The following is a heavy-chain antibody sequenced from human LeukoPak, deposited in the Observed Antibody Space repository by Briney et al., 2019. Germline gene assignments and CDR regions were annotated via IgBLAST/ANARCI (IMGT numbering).Heavy chain of an antibody. Sequence: SETLSLTCAVSGGSMSNYYWTWFRQPAGKGLEWIERIYTNGRTRYNPSLKSRVTMSVDTSKNQVSMNLRSVTAADTAVYYCARDEESWGQGALVTVSS. CDR3: ARDEES. J-gene: IGHJ5*02. CDR2: IYTNGRT. D-gene: IGHD3-10*01. V-gene: IGHV4-4*07. CDR1: GGSMSNYY.